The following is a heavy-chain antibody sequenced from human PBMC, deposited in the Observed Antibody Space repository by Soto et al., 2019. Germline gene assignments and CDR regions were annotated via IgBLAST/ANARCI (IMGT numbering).Heavy chain of an antibody. J-gene: IGHJ4*02. CDR3: ARDEYSSSSGGYGY. D-gene: IGHD6-6*01. V-gene: IGHV1-18*01. CDR2: ISAYNGNT. CDR1: GYTFTSYG. Sequence: ASVKVSCKASGYTFTSYGISWVRQAPGQGLEWMGWISAYNGNTNYAQKLQGRVTMTTDTSTSTAYMELRSLRSDDTAVYYCARDEYSSSSGGYGYWGQGTLVTVSS.